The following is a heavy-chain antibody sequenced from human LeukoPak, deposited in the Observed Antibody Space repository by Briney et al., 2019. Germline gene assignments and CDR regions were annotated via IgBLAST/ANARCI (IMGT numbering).Heavy chain of an antibody. D-gene: IGHD2-15*01. Sequence: GGSLRLSCAASGFMFSKYDMHWVRQVTGKGLEWVSGIDRDGVTYYSGSVKGRFTSSRENAKNSLDLQMNTLRAGDTGVYYCARETDCTGGSCYLSRWLDPWGQGTLVTVSS. CDR1: GFMFSKYD. V-gene: IGHV3-13*01. CDR2: IDRDGVT. CDR3: ARETDCTGGSCYLSRWLDP. J-gene: IGHJ5*02.